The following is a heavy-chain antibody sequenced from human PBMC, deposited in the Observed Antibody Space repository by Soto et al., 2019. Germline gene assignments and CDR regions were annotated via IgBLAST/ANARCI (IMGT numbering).Heavy chain of an antibody. Sequence: QVQLQESGPGLVKPSQTLSLTCTVSGGSISSGGYYWSWIRQHPGKGLEWIGYIYCSGSTYYNPSLKSRVTISVDTSKNQFSLKLSSVTAADTSVYYCARDHTSSGWFGIDYWGQGTLVTVSS. V-gene: IGHV4-31*03. D-gene: IGHD6-19*01. CDR2: IYCSGST. CDR1: GGSISSGGYY. CDR3: ARDHTSSGWFGIDY. J-gene: IGHJ4*02.